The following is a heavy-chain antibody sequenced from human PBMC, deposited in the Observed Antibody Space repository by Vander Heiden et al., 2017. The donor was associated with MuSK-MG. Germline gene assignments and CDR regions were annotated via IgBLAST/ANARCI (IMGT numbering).Heavy chain of an antibody. D-gene: IGHD2-21*02. V-gene: IGHV1-69*02. Sequence: QVQLVQSGAEVKKPGSSVKVSCQASGGTFSSDGIAWVRQAPGQGLEWLGRIIPILNIPNYAQKFQGRVTITADKSTSTAYMDLSSLRPEDTAVYYCARVMGQKGGDPQKDYTFFMDVWGQGTTVIVSS. CDR3: ARVMGQKGGDPQKDYTFFMDV. CDR1: GGTFSSDG. CDR2: IIPILNIP. J-gene: IGHJ6*02.